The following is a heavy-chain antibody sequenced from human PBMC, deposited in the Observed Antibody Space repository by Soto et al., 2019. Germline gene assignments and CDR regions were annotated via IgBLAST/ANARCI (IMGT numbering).Heavy chain of an antibody. CDR2: IIPLFGTA. J-gene: IGHJ4*02. Sequence: QVQLVQSGAEGKKPGSSVTVSCKASGGTFSTYAISWVRQAPGQGLEWMGGIIPLFGTANYAQKFQGRVPITADEATSTAYMELSSLRSEDTAVYYCAADVGASARTFDYWGQGSLVTVSS. D-gene: IGHD1-26*01. CDR3: AADVGASARTFDY. CDR1: GGTFSTYA. V-gene: IGHV1-69*01.